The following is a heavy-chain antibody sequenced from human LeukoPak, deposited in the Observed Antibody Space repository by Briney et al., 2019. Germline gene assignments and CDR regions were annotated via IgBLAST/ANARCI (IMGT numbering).Heavy chain of an antibody. J-gene: IGHJ1*01. CDR1: GFTFSNYA. CDR3: ARWAYGELSYFQH. CDR2: VTGSGGST. V-gene: IGHV3-23*01. Sequence: GGSLRLSCAASGFTFSNYAMSWVRQAPGKGLEWVSAVTGSGGSTYYADSVKGRFTISRDNSKNTLYLQMNSLRAEDTAVYYCARWAYGELSYFQHWGQGTLVTVSS. D-gene: IGHD3-16*02.